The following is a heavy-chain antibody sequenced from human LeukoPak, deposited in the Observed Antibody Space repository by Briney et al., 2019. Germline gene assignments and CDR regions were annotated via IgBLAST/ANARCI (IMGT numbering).Heavy chain of an antibody. D-gene: IGHD3-22*01. CDR1: GGTFSSYA. CDR2: IIPILGIA. Sequence: ASVTVSCKASGGTFSSYAISGVGQAPGQGLEWMGRIIPILGIANYAQKFQGRVTITAYKSTSTAYMELSSLRSEDTAVYYCARDPDYSDSSGLLFWGQGTLVTVSS. J-gene: IGHJ4*02. CDR3: ARDPDYSDSSGLLF. V-gene: IGHV1-69*04.